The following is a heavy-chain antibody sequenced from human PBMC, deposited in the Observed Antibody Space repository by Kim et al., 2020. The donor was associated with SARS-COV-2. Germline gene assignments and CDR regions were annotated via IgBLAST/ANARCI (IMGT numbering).Heavy chain of an antibody. CDR3: AKDQRITITPDWYFDL. Sequence: SVKGRFTISRDNSKNTLYLQMNSLRAEDTAVYYCAKDQRITITPDWYFDLWGRGTLVTVSS. J-gene: IGHJ2*01. D-gene: IGHD3-9*01. V-gene: IGHV3-23*01.